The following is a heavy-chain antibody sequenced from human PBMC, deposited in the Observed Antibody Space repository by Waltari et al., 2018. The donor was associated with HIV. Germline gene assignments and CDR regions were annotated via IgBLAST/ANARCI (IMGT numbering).Heavy chain of an antibody. Sequence: QVQLQESGPGLVKPSGTLSLTCAVSGGSITSSNWWSWVRQPPGKGLEWIGEIYHSGSTNYNPSLKSRVTISVDKSNNQFSLNLTSVTAADTAVYYCARVLQTSLVRGLMDYWGQGTLVTVSS. CDR2: IYHSGST. J-gene: IGHJ4*02. CDR1: GGSITSSNW. CDR3: ARVLQTSLVRGLMDY. V-gene: IGHV4-4*02. D-gene: IGHD3-10*01.